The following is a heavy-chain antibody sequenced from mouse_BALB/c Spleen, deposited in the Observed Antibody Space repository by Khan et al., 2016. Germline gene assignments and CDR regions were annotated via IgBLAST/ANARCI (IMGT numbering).Heavy chain of an antibody. J-gene: IGHJ3*01. CDR3: ARPPTASRCSSFVY. Sequence: QIQLVQSGPELKKPGETVKISCKASGYTFTNYGMNWVKQAPGKGLKWMGWINTYTGETTYTDDFKGRFAFSLDTSASTAYLQITNLKNADSATYFCARPPTASRCSSFVYWGQGTLVTVSA. CDR2: INTYTGET. CDR1: GYTFTNYG. D-gene: IGHD2-10*01. V-gene: IGHV9-3-1*01.